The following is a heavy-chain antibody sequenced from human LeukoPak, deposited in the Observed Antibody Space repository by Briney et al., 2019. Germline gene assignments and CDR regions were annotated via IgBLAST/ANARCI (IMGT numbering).Heavy chain of an antibody. CDR3: ARDSRSYGDDAFDI. D-gene: IGHD5-18*01. Sequence: SQTLSLTCTVSGGSISSGSYYWSWIRQPAGKGLEWIGRIYTSGSTNYNPSLKSRVTISVDTSKNQISLKLSSVTAADTAVYYCARDSRSYGDDAFDIWGQGTMVTVSS. V-gene: IGHV4-61*02. CDR1: GGSISSGSYY. J-gene: IGHJ3*02. CDR2: IYTSGST.